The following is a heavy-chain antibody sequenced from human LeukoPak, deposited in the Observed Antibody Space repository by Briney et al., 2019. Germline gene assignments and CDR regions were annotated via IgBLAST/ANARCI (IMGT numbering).Heavy chain of an antibody. Sequence: GGSLTLSCAASGFTFSDYYMSWIGQAPGKGLEWVSYISSSGSTIYYADSVKGRFTISRDNAKNSVYLQMNSLRAEDTAVYYCAKVCDSSGYPSLCAFDIWGQGTMVTVSS. CDR3: AKVCDSSGYPSLCAFDI. CDR2: ISSSGSTI. CDR1: GFTFSDYY. V-gene: IGHV3-11*01. J-gene: IGHJ3*02. D-gene: IGHD3-22*01.